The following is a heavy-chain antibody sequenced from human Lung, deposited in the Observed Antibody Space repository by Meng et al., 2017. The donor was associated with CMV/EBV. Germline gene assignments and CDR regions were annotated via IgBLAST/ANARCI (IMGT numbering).Heavy chain of an antibody. CDR1: RGPLNIGGYS. CDR3: ARQAPDNRFDP. J-gene: IGHJ5*02. Sequence: CTFFRGPLNIGGYSWRWIRQLPEKGLEWIGYTYYDGTTHYDWSLRSRVTISVDTSKNQFSLKLSSVTAADTAVYYCARQAPDNRFDPWGQGALVTVSS. CDR2: TYYDGTT. V-gene: IGHV4-31*03.